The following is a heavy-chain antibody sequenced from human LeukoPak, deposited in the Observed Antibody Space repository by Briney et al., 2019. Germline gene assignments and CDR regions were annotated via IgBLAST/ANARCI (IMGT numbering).Heavy chain of an antibody. V-gene: IGHV5-51*01. CDR1: GYSFTSYW. Sequence: GESLQISCKGPGYSFTSYWIGWVRQMPGKGLEWMGIIYPGDSDTRYSPSFQGQVTISADKSISTAYLQWSSLKASDTAMYYCARQDGSGSTPYYYYGMDVWGQGTTVTVSS. CDR3: ARQDGSGSTPYYYYGMDV. J-gene: IGHJ6*02. CDR2: IYPGDSDT. D-gene: IGHD3-10*01.